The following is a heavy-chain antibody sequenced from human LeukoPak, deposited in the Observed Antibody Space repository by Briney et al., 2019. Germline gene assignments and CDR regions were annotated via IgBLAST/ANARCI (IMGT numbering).Heavy chain of an antibody. J-gene: IGHJ4*02. V-gene: IGHV4-30-2*01. Sequence: SQTLSLTCAVPGGSISSGGYSWSWIRQPPGKGLEWIGYIYHSGSTYYNPSLKSRVTISVDRSKNQFSLKLSSVTAADTAVYYCARERSYSSSRVDYWGQGTLVTVSS. CDR1: GGSISSGGYS. D-gene: IGHD6-13*01. CDR3: ARERSYSSSRVDY. CDR2: IYHSGST.